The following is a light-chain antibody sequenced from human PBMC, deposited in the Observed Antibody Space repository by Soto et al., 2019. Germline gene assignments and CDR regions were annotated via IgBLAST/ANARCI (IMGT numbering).Light chain of an antibody. V-gene: IGKV3-20*01. CDR2: GAS. J-gene: IGKJ1*01. CDR3: QQYGSSGT. Sequence: EIGLSQSPGTLSLSPGERATLSCRASQSVSSYLAWYQQKPGQAPRLLIYGASNRATGIPDRFSGSGSGTDFTLTISRLEPEDFAVYYCQQYGSSGTFGQGTKVDIK. CDR1: QSVSSY.